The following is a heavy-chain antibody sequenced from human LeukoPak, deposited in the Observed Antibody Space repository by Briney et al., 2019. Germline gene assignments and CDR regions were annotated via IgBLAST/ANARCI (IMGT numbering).Heavy chain of an antibody. CDR2: ISSVGHDK. Sequence: GGSLRLSCAGSGFTFSSYAMHWVRQAPGKGLEWLAVISSVGHDKFYADSLKGRFTISRDNSNSTLSLQMNSLRPDDTAVYYCVREHDPQGDAYNFLTWFFDLWGRGTLVTVSS. D-gene: IGHD5-24*01. CDR1: GFTFSSYA. J-gene: IGHJ2*01. CDR3: VREHDPQGDAYNFLTWFFDL. V-gene: IGHV3-30*01.